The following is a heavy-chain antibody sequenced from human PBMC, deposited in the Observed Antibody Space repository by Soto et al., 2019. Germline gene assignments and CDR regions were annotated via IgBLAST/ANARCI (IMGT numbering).Heavy chain of an antibody. CDR3: ARESVLAVAGTAVY. CDR1: GGSVSSGSYY. CDR2: IYYSGST. J-gene: IGHJ4*02. Sequence: SETLSLTCTVSGGSVSSGSYYWSWIRQPPGKGLEWIGYIYYSGSTNYNPSLKSRVTISVDTSKNQFSLKLSSVTAADTAVYYCARESVLAVAGTAVYWGQGTLVTVSS. V-gene: IGHV4-61*01. D-gene: IGHD6-19*01.